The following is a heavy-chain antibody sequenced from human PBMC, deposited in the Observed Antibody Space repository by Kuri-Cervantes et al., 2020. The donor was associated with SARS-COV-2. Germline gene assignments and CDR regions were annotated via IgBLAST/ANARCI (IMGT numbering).Heavy chain of an antibody. CDR2: INHSGST. D-gene: IGHD2-2*01. CDR3: ARDYCSSTSCYYAY. V-gene: IGHV4-34*01. CDR1: GFTFVDYA. Sequence: GSLRLSCTASGFTFVDYAMSWVRQPPGKGLEWIGEINHSGSTNYNPSLKSRVTISVDTSKNQFSLKLSSVTAADTAVYYCARDYCSSTSCYYAYWGQGTLVTDSS. J-gene: IGHJ4*02.